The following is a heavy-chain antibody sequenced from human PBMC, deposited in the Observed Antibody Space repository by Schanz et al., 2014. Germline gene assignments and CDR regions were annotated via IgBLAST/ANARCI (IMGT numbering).Heavy chain of an antibody. CDR3: ARARLRMGSGWHFDY. CDR2: IRYDGSSK. J-gene: IGHJ4*02. CDR1: GFTFTSYS. D-gene: IGHD6-19*01. V-gene: IGHV3-30*02. Sequence: QVQLVQSGGGVVQPGGSLRLSCAASGFTFTSYSMHWVRQAPGRGLEWVAFIRYDGSSKNYADSVRGRFTISRDDSKNTLYLQMNSLRAEDTAIYYCARARLRMGSGWHFDYWGQGTLVTVSS.